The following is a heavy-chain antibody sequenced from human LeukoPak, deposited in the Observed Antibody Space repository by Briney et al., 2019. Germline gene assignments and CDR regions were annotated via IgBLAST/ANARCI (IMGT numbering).Heavy chain of an antibody. CDR2: IKSKVDGGTP. V-gene: IGHV3-15*01. D-gene: IGHD3-16*01. Sequence: GRSLRLSCAASGFIFSNAWMSGVGQAPGKGREWLGRIKSKVDGGTPDYAAPVKGRVTISRDDSKNMVYLQMNSLTTEDTAVYYCTIDLYDYVWGSRFDRWGRGSLVTVS. CDR1: GFIFSNAW. CDR3: TIDLYDYVWGSRFDR. J-gene: IGHJ5*02.